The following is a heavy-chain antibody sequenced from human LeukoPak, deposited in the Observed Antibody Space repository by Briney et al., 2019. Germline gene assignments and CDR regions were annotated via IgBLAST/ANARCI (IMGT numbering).Heavy chain of an antibody. D-gene: IGHD1-26*01. J-gene: IGHJ4*02. CDR2: IYHSGST. V-gene: IGHV4-30-2*01. CDR3: ARAPLYGSYYLNY. CDR1: GGSISSGGYY. Sequence: PSETLSLTCTVSGGSISSGGYYWSWIRQPPGKGLEWIGYIYHSGSTYYNPSLKSRVTISVDRSKNQFSLKLSSVTAADTAVYYCARAPLYGSYYLNYWGQGTLVTVSS.